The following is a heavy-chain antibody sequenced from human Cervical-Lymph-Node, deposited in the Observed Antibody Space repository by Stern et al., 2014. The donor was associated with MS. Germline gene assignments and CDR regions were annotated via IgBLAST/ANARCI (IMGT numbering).Heavy chain of an antibody. CDR1: GFSLNSLG. CDR2: ISVVGSNR. J-gene: IGHJ6*02. CDR3: LGVGDAMHV. Sequence: QVQLVQSGGGVVQPGRSLRLSCAVSGFSLNSLGMHWVRQAPGKGLEWVAVISVVGSNRRSGDSVKGRFSISRDISNNTLYLQMNSLRPEDTAVYYCLGVGDAMHVWGQGTTVIVSS. V-gene: IGHV3-30*03.